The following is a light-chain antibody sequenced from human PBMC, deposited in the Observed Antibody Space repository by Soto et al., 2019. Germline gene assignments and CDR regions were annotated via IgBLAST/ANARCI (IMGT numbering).Light chain of an antibody. CDR2: EVN. CDR3: FSFTTTSTHV. CDR1: SSDIGAYDY. Sequence: LAQPASLSGSPGQSITISCTGTSSDIGAYDYVSWFQQHPGKAPKLMISEVNNRPSGVSNRFSGSKSGNTAYLTISGLQVEDEAESFCFSFTTTSTHVFGTGTKVTVL. J-gene: IGLJ1*01. V-gene: IGLV2-14*01.